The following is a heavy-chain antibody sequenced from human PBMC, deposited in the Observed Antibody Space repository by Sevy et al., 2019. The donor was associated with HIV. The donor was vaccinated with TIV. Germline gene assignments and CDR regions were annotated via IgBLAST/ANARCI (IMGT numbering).Heavy chain of an antibody. CDR1: GGIFRTYG. D-gene: IGHD6-19*01. Sequence: ASLKVSCKASGGIFRTYGISWVRQAPGQGPEWVGGIIPILGTTNYAQKFQGRVTISTDEYTKTVHMELSSLRSEDTGVYYCARGGGNGWYYFDYWGQETLVTVSS. CDR2: IIPILGTT. CDR3: ARGGGNGWYYFDY. V-gene: IGHV1-69*05. J-gene: IGHJ4*02.